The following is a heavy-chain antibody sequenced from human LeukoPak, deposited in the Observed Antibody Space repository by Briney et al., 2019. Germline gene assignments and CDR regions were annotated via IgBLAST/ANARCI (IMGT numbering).Heavy chain of an antibody. J-gene: IGHJ3*02. Sequence: SGGSLRLSCAASGFTFSSYAMSWVRQAPGKGLEWVSAISGSGGSTYYADSVKGRFTISRDNSKNTLYLQMNSLRAEDTAVYYCARDCSSTSCYNAFDIWGQGTMVTVSS. CDR3: ARDCSSTSCYNAFDI. D-gene: IGHD2-2*02. V-gene: IGHV3-23*01. CDR1: GFTFSSYA. CDR2: ISGSGGST.